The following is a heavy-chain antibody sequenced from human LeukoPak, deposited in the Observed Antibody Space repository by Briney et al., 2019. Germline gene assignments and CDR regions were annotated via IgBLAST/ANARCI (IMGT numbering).Heavy chain of an antibody. J-gene: IGHJ4*02. CDR2: IGTAGDT. Sequence: GGSLRLSCAASGFTVSSNYMSWVRQAPGKGLEWVSAIGTAGDTYYPGSVKGRFTISRENAKNSLYLQMNSLRAGDTAVYYCARAGYSSSWYESYFDYWGQGTLVTVSS. CDR1: GFTVSSNY. D-gene: IGHD6-13*01. CDR3: ARAGYSSSWYESYFDY. V-gene: IGHV3-13*01.